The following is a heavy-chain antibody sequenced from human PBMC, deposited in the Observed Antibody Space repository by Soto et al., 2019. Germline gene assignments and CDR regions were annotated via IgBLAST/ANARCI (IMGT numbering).Heavy chain of an antibody. V-gene: IGHV1-69*13. D-gene: IGHD6-19*01. CDR2: IIPIFGTA. J-gene: IGHJ5*02. CDR3: QWLVRVWFDP. Sequence: SVKVSCKASGGTFSSYAISWVRQAPGQGLEWMGGIIPIFGTANYAQKFQGRVTITADESTSTAYMDPVDTATYYCAHHRKQWLVRVWFDPWGQGTLVTVSS. CDR1: GGTFSSYA.